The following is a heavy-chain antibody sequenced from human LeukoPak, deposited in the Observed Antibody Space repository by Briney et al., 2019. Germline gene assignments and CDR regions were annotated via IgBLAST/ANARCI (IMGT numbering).Heavy chain of an antibody. Sequence: PSETLSLTCTVSGGSVSSGSYYWSWIRQPPGKGLEWIGYIYYSGSTNYNPSLKSRVTISVDTSKNQFSLKLSSVTAADTAVYYCAREVYGGVDYWGQGTLVTVSS. CDR2: IYYSGST. J-gene: IGHJ4*02. CDR3: AREVYGGVDY. V-gene: IGHV4-61*01. D-gene: IGHD5/OR15-5a*01. CDR1: GGSVSSGSYY.